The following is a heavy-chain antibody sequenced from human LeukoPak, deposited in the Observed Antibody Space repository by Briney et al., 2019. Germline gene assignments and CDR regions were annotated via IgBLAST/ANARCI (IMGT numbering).Heavy chain of an antibody. J-gene: IGHJ5*02. Sequence: GRSLRLSCAASGFTFDDYAMHWVRQAPGKGLEWVSGISWNSGSIGYADSVKGRFTISRDNAKNSLYLQMNSLRAEDTALYYCAKSGGGWYGKGWFDPWGQGTLVTVSS. CDR2: ISWNSGSI. D-gene: IGHD6-19*01. CDR1: GFTFDDYA. V-gene: IGHV3-9*01. CDR3: AKSGGGWYGKGWFDP.